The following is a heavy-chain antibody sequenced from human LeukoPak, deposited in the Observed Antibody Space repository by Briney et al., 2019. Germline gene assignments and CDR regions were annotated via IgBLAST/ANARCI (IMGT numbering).Heavy chain of an antibody. D-gene: IGHD6-13*01. CDR3: AREARQLVY. CDR1: GFTFSSYW. CDR2: IKQDGSEK. V-gene: IGHV3-7*01. J-gene: IGHJ4*02. Sequence: GGSLRLSCSASGFTFSSYWMSWVRQAPGKGLEWGDNIKQDGSEKNYVDSVKDRFTISRDNAKNSLYLQMHSLRAEDTAVYYCAREARQLVYWGPGTPVTVSP.